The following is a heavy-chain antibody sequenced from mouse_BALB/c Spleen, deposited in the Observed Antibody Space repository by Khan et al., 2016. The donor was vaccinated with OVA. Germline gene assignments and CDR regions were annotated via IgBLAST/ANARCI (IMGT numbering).Heavy chain of an antibody. CDR2: INTNTGEP. D-gene: IGHD1-1*01. V-gene: IGHV9-3*02. Sequence: QIQLVQSGPELKKPGETVKISCKASGYTFTNYGISWVKQAPGKGLKWMGWINTNTGEPTYAEEFKGRFAFSLETSASTAYLQLNNLKNEDTATDVGARGNYYGSNAGVAYWGQGTLGTGSA. CDR3: ARGNYYGSNAGVAY. J-gene: IGHJ3*01. CDR1: GYTFTNYG.